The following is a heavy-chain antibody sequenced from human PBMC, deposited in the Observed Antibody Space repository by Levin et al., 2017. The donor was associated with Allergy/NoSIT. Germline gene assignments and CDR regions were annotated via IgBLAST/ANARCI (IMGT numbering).Heavy chain of an antibody. J-gene: IGHJ2*01. CDR3: AKPWGGDWYFDL. D-gene: IGHD3-16*01. V-gene: IGHV3-23*01. CDR2: ISGTGGST. CDR1: GFTFSSYA. Sequence: GGSLRLSCAASGFTFSSYAMSWVRQAPGKGLEWVSAISGTGGSTYYADSVKGRFTISRDNSKNTLYLQMNSLRAEDTAVYYCAKPWGGDWYFDLWGRGTLVTVSS.